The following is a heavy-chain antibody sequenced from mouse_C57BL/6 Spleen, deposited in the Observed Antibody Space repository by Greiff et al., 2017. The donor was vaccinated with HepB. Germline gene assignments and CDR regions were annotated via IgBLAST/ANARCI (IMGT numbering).Heavy chain of an antibody. V-gene: IGHV1-80*01. Sequence: QVQLQQSGAELVKPGASVKISCKASGYAFSSYWMNWVKQRPGKGLEWIGQIYPGDGDTNYNGKFKGKATLTADKSSSTAYMQLSSLTSEDSAVYFCAREKGIYGNLRPYYFDYWGQGTTLTVSS. CDR3: AREKGIYGNLRPYYFDY. CDR1: GYAFSSYW. CDR2: IYPGDGDT. J-gene: IGHJ2*01. D-gene: IGHD2-1*01.